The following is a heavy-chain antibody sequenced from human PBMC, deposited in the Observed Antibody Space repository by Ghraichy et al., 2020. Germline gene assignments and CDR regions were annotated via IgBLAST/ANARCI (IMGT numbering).Heavy chain of an antibody. CDR3: ARGLPRFGERTGYLDN. J-gene: IGHJ4*02. CDR2: ISHSGNT. V-gene: IGHV4-30-2*01. D-gene: IGHD3-16*01. CDR1: GASITTGDYC. Sequence: SETLSLTCAISGASITTGDYCWTWVRQPPGKGLEWLGDISHSGNTHNNPSLQSRVTISIAESKNQFSLRVTSVTAADTAIYYCARGLPRFGERTGYLDNWGQGILVTVSS.